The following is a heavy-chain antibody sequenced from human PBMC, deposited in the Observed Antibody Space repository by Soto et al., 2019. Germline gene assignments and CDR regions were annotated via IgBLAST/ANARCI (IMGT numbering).Heavy chain of an antibody. CDR1: GGSVSSGSYY. CDR2: IYYSGST. CDR3: ARESGDCTNGVCYNWFDP. V-gene: IGHV4-61*01. J-gene: IGHJ5*02. Sequence: PSETLSLTCTVSGGSVSSGSYYWSWIRQPPGKGLEWIGYIYYSGSTNYNPSLKSRVTISVDTSKNQFSLKLSSVTAADTAVYYCARESGDCTNGVCYNWFDPWGQGTLVTVSS. D-gene: IGHD2-8*01.